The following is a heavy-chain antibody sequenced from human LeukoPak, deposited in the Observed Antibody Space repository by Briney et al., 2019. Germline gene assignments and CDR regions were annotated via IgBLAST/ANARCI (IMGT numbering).Heavy chain of an antibody. CDR2: MKRDGSEV. Sequence: GGSLRLPCAASGFTFSTYWMTWVRQAPGKGLEWVANMKRDGSEVYYANSVKGHFTISRDNAKNSLYLQMNSLRAEDTAVYYCARYTEYYFDYWGQGTLVTVSS. CDR1: GFTFSTYW. V-gene: IGHV3-7*01. CDR3: ARYTEYYFDY. J-gene: IGHJ4*02. D-gene: IGHD2-2*02.